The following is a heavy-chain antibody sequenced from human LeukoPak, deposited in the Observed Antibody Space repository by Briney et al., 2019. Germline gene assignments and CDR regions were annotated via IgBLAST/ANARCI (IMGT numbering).Heavy chain of an antibody. CDR2: ISYDGSNK. CDR3: ARGQGSGYSSSWFSSRGEYFQH. J-gene: IGHJ1*01. V-gene: IGHV3-30*04. D-gene: IGHD6-13*01. CDR1: GFTFSSYA. Sequence: GRSLRLSCAASGFTFSSYAMHWVRQAPGKGLEWVAVISYDGSNKYYADSVKGRFTIFRDNSKNTLYLQMNSLRAEDTAVYYCARGQGSGYSSSWFSSRGEYFQHWGQGTLVTVSS.